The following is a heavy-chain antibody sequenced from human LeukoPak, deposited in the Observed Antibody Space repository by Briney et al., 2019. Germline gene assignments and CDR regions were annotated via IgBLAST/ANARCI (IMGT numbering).Heavy chain of an antibody. CDR1: GGTFSSYA. Sequence: SVKVSCKASGGTFSSYAISWVRQAPGQGLEWMGGIIPIFGTANYAQKFQGRVTITADESTSTAYMELSSLRSEDTAVYYCARAPTTITMVRGADYFDYWGQGTLVTVSS. J-gene: IGHJ4*02. V-gene: IGHV1-69*13. CDR3: ARAPTTITMVRGADYFDY. D-gene: IGHD3-10*01. CDR2: IIPIFGTA.